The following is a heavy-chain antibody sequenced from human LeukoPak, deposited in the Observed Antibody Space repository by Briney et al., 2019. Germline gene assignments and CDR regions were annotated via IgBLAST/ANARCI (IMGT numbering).Heavy chain of an antibody. J-gene: IGHJ4*02. V-gene: IGHV3-23*01. CDR2: ISGSGGST. CDR1: GFTFSSDA. Sequence: GSLRLSCAASGFTFSSDAMSLVRQAPGKGLEWVSAISGSGGSTYYPDSVKGRITISRDNSRNTQYLQMNSMRAETTAVYYCANAPQSRGLGTFYYWGQGTLVTVSS. CDR3: ANAPQSRGLGTFYY. D-gene: IGHD3/OR15-3a*01.